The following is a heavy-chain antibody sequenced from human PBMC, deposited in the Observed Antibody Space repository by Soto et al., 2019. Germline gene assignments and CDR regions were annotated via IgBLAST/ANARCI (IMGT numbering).Heavy chain of an antibody. CDR1: GGTFSSYS. CDR2: IIPTFATA. J-gene: IGHJ4*02. D-gene: IGHD1-26*01. V-gene: IGHV1-69*01. CDR3: ARDGGRHSGGIDY. Sequence: QVQLVQSGAEVKKPGSSVKVSCKASGGTFSSYSINWVRQAPGQGLEWMGEIIPTFATANYAQKFQGRVTIAADESTSTAYMELSSLRSEDTAVYYCARDGGRHSGGIDYWGQGTLVTVSS.